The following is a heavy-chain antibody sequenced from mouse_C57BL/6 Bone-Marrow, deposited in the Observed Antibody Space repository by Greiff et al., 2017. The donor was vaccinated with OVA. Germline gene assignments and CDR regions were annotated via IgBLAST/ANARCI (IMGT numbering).Heavy chain of an antibody. CDR1: GYSFTGYF. CDR3: ARLRYYYGSSYDAMDY. J-gene: IGHJ4*01. V-gene: IGHV1-20*01. Sequence: EVQLQQSGPELVKPGDSVKISCKASGYSFTGYFMNWVMQSHGKSLEWIGRINPYNGDTFYNQKFKGKATLTVDKSSSTAHMELRSLTSEDSAVYYWARLRYYYGSSYDAMDYWGQGTSVTVSS. CDR2: INPYNGDT. D-gene: IGHD1-1*01.